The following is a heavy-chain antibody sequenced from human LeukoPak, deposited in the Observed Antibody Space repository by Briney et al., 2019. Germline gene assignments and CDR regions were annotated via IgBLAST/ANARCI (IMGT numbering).Heavy chain of an antibody. CDR3: ARVVATLFDY. CDR1: GFTVSSNY. Sequence: GGSLRLSCAASGFTVSSNYMSWVRQAPGKGLEWVANIKQDGSEKYYVDSVKGRFTISRDNAKNSLYLQMNSLRAEDTAVYYCARVVATLFDYWGQGTLVTVSS. CDR2: IKQDGSEK. J-gene: IGHJ4*02. V-gene: IGHV3-7*01. D-gene: IGHD5-12*01.